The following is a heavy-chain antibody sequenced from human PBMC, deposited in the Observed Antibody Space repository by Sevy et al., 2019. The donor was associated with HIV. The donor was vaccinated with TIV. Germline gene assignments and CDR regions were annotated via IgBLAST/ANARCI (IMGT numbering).Heavy chain of an antibody. CDR3: TRGYYYDSSGYSDY. CDR2: IRSKDYGGAT. V-gene: IGHV3-49*03. CDR1: GFTFGDYA. Sequence: GESLKISCTGSGFTFGDYAMSWFRQAPGMGLEWVGIIRSKDYGGATEYAASVKGRFTISRDDSKSIADLQMNSLKTEDTAVYYCTRGYYYDSSGYSDYWVQGTLVTVSS. J-gene: IGHJ4*02. D-gene: IGHD3-22*01.